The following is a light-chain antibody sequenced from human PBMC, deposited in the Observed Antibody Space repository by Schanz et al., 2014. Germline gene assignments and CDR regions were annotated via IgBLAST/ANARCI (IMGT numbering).Light chain of an antibody. CDR3: QQYGSSPST. J-gene: IGKJ1*01. V-gene: IGKV3-20*01. CDR2: GAS. CDR1: QSVSSY. Sequence: EIVLTQSPPTLSLSPGERATLSCRASQSVSSYLAWYQQKPGQAPRLLIFGASTRAAGIPDRFSGSGSGTDFTLTISRLEPEDFAVYYCQQYGSSPSTFGQGTKVEI.